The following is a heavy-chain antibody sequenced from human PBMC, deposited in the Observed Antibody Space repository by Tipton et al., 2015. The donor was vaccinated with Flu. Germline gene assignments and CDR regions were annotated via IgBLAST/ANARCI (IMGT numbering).Heavy chain of an antibody. CDR3: ARDDLVWSRGFQCNGVDV. Sequence: PSLTCTVSDGSFNGYFWTWIRQPAGKGLEWIGRIYTNGDIAYNPSLQSRVILSVDASKNQFSLKLRSVTAADTAVYFCARDDLVWSRGFQCNGVDVWGQGTAVTVSS. D-gene: IGHD3-3*01. CDR1: DGSFNGYF. CDR2: IYTNGDI. V-gene: IGHV4-4*07. J-gene: IGHJ6*02.